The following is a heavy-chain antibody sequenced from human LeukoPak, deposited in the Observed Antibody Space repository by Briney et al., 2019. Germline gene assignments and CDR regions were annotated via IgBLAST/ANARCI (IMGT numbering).Heavy chain of an antibody. V-gene: IGHV4-30-4*08. CDR2: IYYSGST. Sequence: LRLSCAASGFTFSDYYMSWIRQPPGKGLEWIGYIYYSGSTYYNPSLKSRVTISVDTSKNQFSLKLSSVTAADTAVYYCARDKVYGDYDYWGQGTLVTVSS. CDR1: GFTFSDYY. D-gene: IGHD4-17*01. J-gene: IGHJ4*02. CDR3: ARDKVYGDYDY.